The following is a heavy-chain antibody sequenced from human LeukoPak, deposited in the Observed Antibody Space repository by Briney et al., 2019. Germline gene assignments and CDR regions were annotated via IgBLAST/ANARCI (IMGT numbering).Heavy chain of an antibody. D-gene: IGHD5-12*01. J-gene: IGHJ4*02. CDR2: INHHGHT. Sequence: GVSLRLSCAASGFTFNHYAMSWVRQAPGKGLEWVSGINHHGHTFYADSVKGRFTISRDNSKNTVFLQMTSLRAEDTAIYYCAKEEYSGYGILDYWGQGTLVTVSS. CDR3: AKEEYSGYGILDY. CDR1: GFTFNHYA. V-gene: IGHV3-23*01.